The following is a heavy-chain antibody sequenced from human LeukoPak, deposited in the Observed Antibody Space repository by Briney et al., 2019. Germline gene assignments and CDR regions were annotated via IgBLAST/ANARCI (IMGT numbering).Heavy chain of an antibody. CDR2: INSDGSST. V-gene: IGHV3-74*01. D-gene: IGHD5-18*01. Sequence: PGGSLRLSCAASGFTFSSYWMHWVRQAPGKGLVWVSRINSDGSSTSYADSVKGRFTISRDNAKNTLYLQMNSLRAEDTAVYYCAREGYSYAKHMDVWGKGTTVTVSS. CDR1: GFTFSSYW. CDR3: AREGYSYAKHMDV. J-gene: IGHJ6*03.